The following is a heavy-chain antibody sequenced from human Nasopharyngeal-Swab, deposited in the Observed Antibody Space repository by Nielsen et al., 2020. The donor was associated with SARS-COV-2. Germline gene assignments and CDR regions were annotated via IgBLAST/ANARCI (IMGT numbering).Heavy chain of an antibody. CDR1: GFTFSSYW. CDR2: INSDGSST. CDR3: AREGDFWSGYYSLDY. D-gene: IGHD3-3*01. V-gene: IGHV3-74*01. J-gene: IGHJ4*02. Sequence: GESLKISCAASGFTFSSYWMHWVRQAPGKGLVWVSRINSDGSSTSYADSVKGRFTISRDNAKNTLYLQMNSQRAEDTAVYYCAREGDFWSGYYSLDYWGQGTLVTVSS.